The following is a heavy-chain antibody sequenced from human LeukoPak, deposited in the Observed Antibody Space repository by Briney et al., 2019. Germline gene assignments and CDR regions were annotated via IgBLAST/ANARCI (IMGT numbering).Heavy chain of an antibody. J-gene: IGHJ4*02. Sequence: GGSLRLSCAASGFTFSSYSMNWVRQAPGKGLEWVSYISSSSSTIYYADSVKGRFTISRDNAKNSLYLQMNSLRAEDTAVYYCARGEPPPAYDFWSGYYNTPFDYWGQGTLVTVSS. V-gene: IGHV3-48*04. D-gene: IGHD3-3*01. CDR3: ARGEPPPAYDFWSGYYNTPFDY. CDR2: ISSSSSTI. CDR1: GFTFSSYS.